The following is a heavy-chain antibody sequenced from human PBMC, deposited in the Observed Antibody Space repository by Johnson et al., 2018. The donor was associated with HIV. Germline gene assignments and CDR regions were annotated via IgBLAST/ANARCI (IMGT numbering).Heavy chain of an antibody. D-gene: IGHD3-22*01. CDR2: IYTGGTT. CDR3: AKDGLIEPYYYDSSGARLGAFDI. V-gene: IGHV3-66*01. CDR1: GLTVSSNY. Sequence: VQLVESGGGLVQPGASLTLSCAASGLTVSSNYMSWVRQAPGKGLEWVSIIYTGGTTYYADSVTGRFTISRDNSKNTVYLQMNSLRAEDTAVYYCAKDGLIEPYYYDSSGARLGAFDIWGQGTMVTVSS. J-gene: IGHJ3*02.